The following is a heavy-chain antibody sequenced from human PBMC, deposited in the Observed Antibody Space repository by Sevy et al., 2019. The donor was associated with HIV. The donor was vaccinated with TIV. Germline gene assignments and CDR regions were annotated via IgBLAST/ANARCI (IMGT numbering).Heavy chain of an antibody. D-gene: IGHD2-2*01. CDR3: ARGHAVHRDFDY. Sequence: GGSLRLSCAASGFTFSSYAMHWVRQAPGKGLEWVPVISYDGSNKYYADSVKGRFTSSRDNSKNTLYLQMNSLRAEDTAVYYGARGHAVHRDFDYWGQGTLVTVSS. J-gene: IGHJ4*02. CDR1: GFTFSSYA. V-gene: IGHV3-30-3*01. CDR2: ISYDGSNK.